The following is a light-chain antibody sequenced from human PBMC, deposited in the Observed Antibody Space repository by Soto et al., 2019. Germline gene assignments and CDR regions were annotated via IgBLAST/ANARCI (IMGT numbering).Light chain of an antibody. CDR3: AAWDDSLHGPNSV. CDR2: YDD. J-gene: IGLJ1*01. V-gene: IGLV1-36*01. Sequence: QSVLTQPPSVSEAPRQRVTISCSGSSSNIGNNAVNWYQQLPGKAPKLLIYYDDLLPSGVSDRFSGSKSGTSASLAISGLQSEDEADYYCAAWDDSLHGPNSVFVTATNVTVL. CDR1: SSNIGNNA.